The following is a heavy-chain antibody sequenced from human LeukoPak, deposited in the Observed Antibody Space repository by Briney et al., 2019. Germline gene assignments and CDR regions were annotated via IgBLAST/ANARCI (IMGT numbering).Heavy chain of an antibody. CDR3: ARRTQRCGGTCYDAFDV. Sequence: ASVKVSCTASGYTFIDYDINWVRQAPGQGLEWMGLMSPHNGHTEYAQNFQGRVTMTRDTSTGTAYMELRSLRSEDTAVYYCARRTQRCGGTCYDAFDVWGQGTMVTVSS. V-gene: IGHV1-8*01. J-gene: IGHJ3*01. CDR2: MSPHNGHT. D-gene: IGHD2-21*01. CDR1: GYTFIDYD.